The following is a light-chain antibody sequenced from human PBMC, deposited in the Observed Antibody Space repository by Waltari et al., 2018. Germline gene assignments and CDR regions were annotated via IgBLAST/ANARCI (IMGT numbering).Light chain of an antibody. J-gene: IGLJ3*02. CDR3: QTCDTDILV. Sequence: QLVLTQSPSASASLGASVKLTCTLSSGHSSYAIAWHQQQPDKGPRFLMKLNSDGSHSKGEGIPDLFSVSSSGTERYLTISILQSEDEADYYCQTCDTDILVFVGGTELTVL. CDR1: SGHSSYA. V-gene: IGLV4-69*01. CDR2: LNSDGSH.